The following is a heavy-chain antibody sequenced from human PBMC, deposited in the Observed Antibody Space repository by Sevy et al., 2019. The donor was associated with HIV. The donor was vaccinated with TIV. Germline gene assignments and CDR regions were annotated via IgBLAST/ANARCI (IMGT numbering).Heavy chain of an antibody. CDR3: AREGSSSSKFTWFDP. V-gene: IGHV1-46*03. J-gene: IGHJ5*02. CDR2: INPSGGYT. D-gene: IGHD6-6*01. CDR1: GYTFTSYY. Sequence: ASVKVSCKASGYTFTSYYMHWVRQAPGQGLEWMGIINPSGGYTTYAQKFQGRVTMTRDTSTGTVYMGLSSLRSEDTAVYYCAREGSSSSKFTWFDPWGQGTLVTVSS.